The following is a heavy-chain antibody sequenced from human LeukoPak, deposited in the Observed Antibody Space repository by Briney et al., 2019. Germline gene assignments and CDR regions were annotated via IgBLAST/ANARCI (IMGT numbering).Heavy chain of an antibody. Sequence: PGGPLRLSCAASGFTFSSYAMTWVRQAPGKGLEWVSAISAGGGSTYYADSVKGRFTISRDNSKNTLYLQLNSLRAEDTAVYYCAKAGGWTNYFDYWGQGTLVTVSS. CDR3: AKAGGWTNYFDY. J-gene: IGHJ4*02. CDR1: GFTFSSYA. CDR2: ISAGGGST. D-gene: IGHD6-19*01. V-gene: IGHV3-23*01.